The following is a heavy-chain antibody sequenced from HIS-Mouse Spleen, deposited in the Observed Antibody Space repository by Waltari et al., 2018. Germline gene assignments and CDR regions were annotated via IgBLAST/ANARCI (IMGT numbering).Heavy chain of an antibody. Sequence: QVQLVQSGAEVKKPGASVKVSCKASGYTFTSYGISWVRQAPGQGLEWMGWISAYNGNENYAQKRQGRVTMTTDTSTSTAYMELRSLRSDDTAVYYCARSESRFLEWLDWFDPWGQGTLVTVSS. CDR1: GYTFTSYG. D-gene: IGHD3-3*01. V-gene: IGHV1-18*01. J-gene: IGHJ5*02. CDR3: ARSESRFLEWLDWFDP. CDR2: ISAYNGNE.